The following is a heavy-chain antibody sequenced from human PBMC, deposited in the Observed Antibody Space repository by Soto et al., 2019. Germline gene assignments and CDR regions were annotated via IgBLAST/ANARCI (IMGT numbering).Heavy chain of an antibody. CDR2: IYSGGST. CDR1: GFTFNTYW. CDR3: TFDRITMVRGHYGDPYYYGMDV. D-gene: IGHD3-10*01. Sequence: GGSLRLSCAASGFTFNTYWMSWVRQAPGKGLEWVSVIYSGGSTYYADSVKGRFTISRDNSKNTLYLQMNSLRAEDTAVYYCTFDRITMVRGHYGDPYYYGMDVWGQGTTVTVSS. V-gene: IGHV3-66*01. J-gene: IGHJ6*02.